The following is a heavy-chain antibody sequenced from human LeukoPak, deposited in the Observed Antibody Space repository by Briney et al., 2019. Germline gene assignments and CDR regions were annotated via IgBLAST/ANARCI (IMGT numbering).Heavy chain of an antibody. CDR3: AKDGYCSSTSCYAPVDY. Sequence: GGSLRLSCAASGFTFSSYAMSWVRQAPGKGLEWVSAISGSGGSTYYADSVKGRFTISRDNSKNTLYLQMNSLRAEDTAVYYYAKDGYCSSTSCYAPVDYWGQGTLVTVSS. CDR2: ISGSGGST. D-gene: IGHD2-2*03. J-gene: IGHJ4*02. CDR1: GFTFSSYA. V-gene: IGHV3-23*01.